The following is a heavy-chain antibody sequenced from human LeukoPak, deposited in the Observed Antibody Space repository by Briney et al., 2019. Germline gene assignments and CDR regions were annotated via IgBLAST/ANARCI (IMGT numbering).Heavy chain of an antibody. J-gene: IGHJ3*01. CDR2: MNPNSGNT. D-gene: IGHD3-10*01. Sequence: GASVKVSCKASGYTFTSYDINWVRQATGQGLEWMGWMNPNSGNTGYAQKFQGRVTMTRNTSISTAYMELSSLRSDDMAVYYCARGKTYGSGSGDAFDFWGQGTMVTVSS. CDR3: ARGKTYGSGSGDAFDF. V-gene: IGHV1-8*01. CDR1: GYTFTSYD.